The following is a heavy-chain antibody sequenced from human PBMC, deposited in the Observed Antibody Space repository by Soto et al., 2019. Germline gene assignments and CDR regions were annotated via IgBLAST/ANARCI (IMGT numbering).Heavy chain of an antibody. CDR1: GFTFSSYS. V-gene: IGHV3-48*01. CDR3: ARDYGSGKRFFDL. Sequence: EVQLVESGGGLVQPGGSLRLSCVASGFTFSSYSMNWVRQAPGKGLEWVSYISDSGSIKYYADSVKGRFTSSRDNAKNSLYLQMNGLRVEDTAVYYCARDYGSGKRFFDLWGRGSLVTLSS. D-gene: IGHD3-10*01. CDR2: ISDSGSIK. J-gene: IGHJ2*01.